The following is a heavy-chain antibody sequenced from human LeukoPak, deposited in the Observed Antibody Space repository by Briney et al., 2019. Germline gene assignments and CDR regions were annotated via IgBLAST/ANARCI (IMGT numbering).Heavy chain of an antibody. Sequence: PGGSLTLSCAAYGFSVSSNYMSWLRQAPGKGLQWVSDIYNDGTTYSADSVKGRFTISRDNFKNMLYLQMNSQRAEDTAVYYCAREICGGSCNPPSYMDVWGNGTTVTVSS. CDR1: GFSVSSNY. V-gene: IGHV3-53*01. D-gene: IGHD2-15*01. CDR3: AREICGGSCNPPSYMDV. CDR2: IYNDGTT. J-gene: IGHJ6*03.